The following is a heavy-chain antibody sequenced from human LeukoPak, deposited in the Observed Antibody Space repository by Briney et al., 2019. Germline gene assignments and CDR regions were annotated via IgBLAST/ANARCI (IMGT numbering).Heavy chain of an antibody. V-gene: IGHV4-4*02. D-gene: IGHD6-19*01. CDR3: AREPYISGFRTDFDY. CDR2: ISHSGTT. J-gene: IGHJ4*02. CDR1: GGSISSSNW. Sequence: SETLSLTCAVSGGSISSSNWWSWVRQPPGKGLEWIGEISHSGTTNYNPSLKSRVTISVDKSKNQFSLKLSSVTAADTAVYSCAREPYISGFRTDFDYWGQGTLVTVSS.